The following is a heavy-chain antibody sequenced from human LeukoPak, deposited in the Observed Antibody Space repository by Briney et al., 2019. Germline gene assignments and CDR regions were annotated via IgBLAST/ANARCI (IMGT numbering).Heavy chain of an antibody. CDR3: ARGSNTNHAYDYDYYMDV. V-gene: IGHV3-7*01. J-gene: IGHJ6*03. CDR1: GFTFSSYW. Sequence: GGSLRLSCAASGFTFSSYWMSWVRQAPGKGLEWVANIKQDGSEKYSVDSVEGRFTISRDNAKKSMYLQMNSLRAEDTAMYYCARGSNTNHAYDYDYYMDVRGKGTTVTVSS. D-gene: IGHD2-2*01. CDR2: IKQDGSEK.